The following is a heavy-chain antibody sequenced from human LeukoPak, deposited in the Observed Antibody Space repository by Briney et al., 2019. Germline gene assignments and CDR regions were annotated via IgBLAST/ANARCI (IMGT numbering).Heavy chain of an antibody. J-gene: IGHJ4*02. Sequence: ASVKVSCKATGYTFTGYYMHWVRQAPGQGLEWMGWINPNSGGKNYAQKFQGRVTMTRDTSISTAYMELSRLRSDDTAVYYCASLAARTDDFDYWGQGTLVTVSS. V-gene: IGHV1-2*02. D-gene: IGHD6-6*01. CDR1: GYTFTGYY. CDR2: INPNSGGK. CDR3: ASLAARTDDFDY.